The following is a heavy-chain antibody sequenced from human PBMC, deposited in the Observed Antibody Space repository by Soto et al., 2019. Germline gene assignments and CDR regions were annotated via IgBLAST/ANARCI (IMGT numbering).Heavy chain of an antibody. J-gene: IGHJ4*02. V-gene: IGHV1-69*13. Sequence: ASVKVSCKASGGTFSSYAISWVRQAPGQGLEWMGGIIPIFGTANYAQKLQGRVTITADESTSTAYMELSSLRSEDTAVYYCARDHGCSSTRCRRSLFDYWGQGTLVTVSS. CDR1: GGTFSSYA. CDR3: ARDHGCSSTRCRRSLFDY. D-gene: IGHD2-2*01. CDR2: IIPIFGTA.